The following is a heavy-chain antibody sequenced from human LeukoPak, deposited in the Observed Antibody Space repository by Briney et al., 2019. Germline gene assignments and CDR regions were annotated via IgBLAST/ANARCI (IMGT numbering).Heavy chain of an antibody. J-gene: IGHJ4*02. V-gene: IGHV4-34*01. CDR2: INHSGST. CDR3: ARGGYYYDSSGYYYVFGYYFDY. Sequence: SETLSLTCAVYGGSFSGYYWSWIRQPPGKGLEWIGEINHSGSTNYNPSLKSRVTISVDTSKNQFSLKLSSVTAADTAVYYCARGGYYYDSSGYYYVFGYYFDYWGQGTLVTVSS. CDR1: GGSFSGYY. D-gene: IGHD3-22*01.